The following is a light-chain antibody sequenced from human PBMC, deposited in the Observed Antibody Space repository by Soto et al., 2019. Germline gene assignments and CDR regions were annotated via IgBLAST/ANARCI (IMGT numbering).Light chain of an antibody. CDR2: GAS. V-gene: IGKV1-5*01. CDR3: QQYNSYSPRT. CDR1: QSISTF. J-gene: IGKJ1*01. Sequence: DIQMTQSPSTLSASVGDRVTITCRASQSISTFLAWYQQKPGKAPQLLIYGASILNSGVPSTFSGSGSGTEFSLTISSLQPYDFATYYCQQYNSYSPRTFGQGTKVEI.